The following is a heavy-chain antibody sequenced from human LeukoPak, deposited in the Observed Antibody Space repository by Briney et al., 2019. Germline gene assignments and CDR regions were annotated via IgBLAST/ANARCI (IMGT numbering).Heavy chain of an antibody. Sequence: KPSETLSLTCTVSGGSISSYYWSWLRQPPGKGLEWIGYIYYSGSTNYNPSLKSRVTISVDTSKNQFSLKLSSVTAADTAVYYCARLPCSGGSCYSNDWYFDLWGRGTLVTVSS. V-gene: IGHV4-59*08. CDR1: GGSISSYY. D-gene: IGHD2-15*01. J-gene: IGHJ2*01. CDR3: ARLPCSGGSCYSNDWYFDL. CDR2: IYYSGST.